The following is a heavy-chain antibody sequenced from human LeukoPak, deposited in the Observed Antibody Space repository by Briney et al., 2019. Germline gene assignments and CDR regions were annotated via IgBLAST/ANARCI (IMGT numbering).Heavy chain of an antibody. Sequence: GGSLRLSCAASGFTFNSFFLNWVRLTPGRELEWLACISQDGSETFYMDSVRGRFTISRDNTKNSLYLHMGSLRAEDTAVYFCVRDLGHSRHYFEYWGQGALVTVSS. CDR3: VRDLGHSRHYFEY. J-gene: IGHJ4*02. CDR1: GFTFNSFF. D-gene: IGHD7-27*01. V-gene: IGHV3-7*01. CDR2: ISQDGSET.